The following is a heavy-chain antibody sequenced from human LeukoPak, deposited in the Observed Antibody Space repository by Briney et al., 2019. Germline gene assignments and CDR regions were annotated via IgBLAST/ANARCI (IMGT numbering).Heavy chain of an antibody. CDR3: AKVTGYNDY. J-gene: IGHJ4*02. Sequence: PGGSLRLSCAASGFTVSSNYMSWVRQAPGKGLEWVSAISGSGGSTYYADSVKGRFTISRDNSKNTLYLQMNSLRAEDTAVYYCAKVTGYNDYWGQGTLVTVSS. CDR2: ISGSGGST. CDR1: GFTVSSNY. D-gene: IGHD1-20*01. V-gene: IGHV3-23*01.